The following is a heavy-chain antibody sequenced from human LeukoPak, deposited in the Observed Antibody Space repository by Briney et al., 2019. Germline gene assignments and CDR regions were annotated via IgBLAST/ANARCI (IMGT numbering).Heavy chain of an antibody. J-gene: IGHJ4*02. CDR2: ITGSGGST. CDR1: GFTFGSYD. D-gene: IGHD2-15*01. Sequence: GGSLRLSCAASGFTFGSYDMAWGRQAPGKGLEWVSGITGSGGSTYYADSVKGRFTISRDNSKNTQSLQMNSLRAADTAVYYCLGYCSGGNCYSGGYWGQGTLVTVSS. V-gene: IGHV3-23*01. CDR3: LGYCSGGNCYSGGY.